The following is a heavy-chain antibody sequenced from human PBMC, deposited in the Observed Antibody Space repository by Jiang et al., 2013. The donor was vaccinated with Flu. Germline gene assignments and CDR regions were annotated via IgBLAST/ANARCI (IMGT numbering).Heavy chain of an antibody. Sequence: GAEVKKPGASVKVSCKASGYTFTSYAMHWVRQAPGQRLEWMGWINAGNGNTKYSQKFQGRVTITRDTSASTAYMELSSLRSEDTAVYYCARDLPYYYDSSGYGEAWGQGTLVIVSS. J-gene: IGHJ5*02. CDR3: ARDLPYYYDSSGYGEA. V-gene: IGHV1-3*01. D-gene: IGHD3-22*01. CDR1: GYTFTSYA. CDR2: INAGNGNT.